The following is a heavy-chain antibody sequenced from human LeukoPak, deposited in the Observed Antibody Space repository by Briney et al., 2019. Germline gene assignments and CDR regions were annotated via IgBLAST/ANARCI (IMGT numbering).Heavy chain of an antibody. J-gene: IGHJ4*02. CDR2: IGGSGGFT. D-gene: IGHD1-1*01. CDR3: AKLVVATGTVD. Sequence: PGGSLRLSCAASGFTFSNYAMIWVRQAPGKGLEWVSSIGGSGGFTYYADSVKGRFTISRDNSKNTLYLQMNSLRAEDTAVYYCAKLVVATGTVDWGQGTLLTVSS. CDR1: GFTFSNYA. V-gene: IGHV3-23*01.